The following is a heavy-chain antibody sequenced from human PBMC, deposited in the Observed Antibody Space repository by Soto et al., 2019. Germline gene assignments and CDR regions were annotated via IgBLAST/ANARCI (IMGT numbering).Heavy chain of an antibody. CDR1: GFTFDDYA. CDR3: AKDRYYYDYYGMDV. CDR2: ISWNSGYT. Sequence: EVQLVESGGGLVQPGRSLRLSCAASGFTFDDYAMHWVRQAPGKGLEWVSGISWNSGYTGYADSVKGRFTMSRDNAKNSVYLQMNSVRPEDTALYYCAKDRYYYDYYGMDVWGQGTTVNGFS. J-gene: IGHJ6*02. V-gene: IGHV3-9*01.